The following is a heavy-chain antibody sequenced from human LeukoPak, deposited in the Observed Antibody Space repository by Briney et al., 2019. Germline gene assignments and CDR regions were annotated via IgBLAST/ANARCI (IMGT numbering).Heavy chain of an antibody. Sequence: GASVKVSCKASGGTFSSYAISWVRQAPGQGLEWMGGIIPIFGTANYAQEFQGRVTITADKSTSTAYMELSSLRSEDTAVYYCASYLTYNWNDEDAFDIWGQGTMVTVSS. V-gene: IGHV1-69*06. J-gene: IGHJ3*02. CDR1: GGTFSSYA. D-gene: IGHD1-20*01. CDR3: ASYLTYNWNDEDAFDI. CDR2: IIPIFGTA.